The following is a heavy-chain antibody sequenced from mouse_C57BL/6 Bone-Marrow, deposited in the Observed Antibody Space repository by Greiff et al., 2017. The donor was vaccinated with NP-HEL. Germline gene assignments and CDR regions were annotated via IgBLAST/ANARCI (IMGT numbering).Heavy chain of an antibody. D-gene: IGHD1-1*01. V-gene: IGHV1-26*01. CDR3: ARSYGSSYVDYAMDY. CDR2: INPNNGGT. J-gene: IGHJ4*01. CDR1: GYTFTDYY. Sequence: EVQLQQSGPELVKPGASVKISCKASGYTFTDYYMNWVKQSHGKSLEWIGDINPNNGGTSYNQKFKGKATLTVDKSSSTAYMELRSLTSEDSAVYYCARSYGSSYVDYAMDYWGQGTSVTVSS.